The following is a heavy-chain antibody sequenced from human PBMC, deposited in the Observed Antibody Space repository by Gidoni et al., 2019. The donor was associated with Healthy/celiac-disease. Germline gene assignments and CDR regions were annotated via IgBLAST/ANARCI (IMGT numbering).Heavy chain of an antibody. V-gene: IGHV3-33*01. CDR2: IWYDGSNK. Sequence: QVQLVESGGGVVQLGRSLRLSCAASGFTFSSCGMHWVRQAPGQGLEWVAVIWYDGSNKYYTDSVKGRFTISRDNSKNTLYLQMNSLRAEDTAVYYCARGTLLWFGELSGYYYYGMDVWGQGTTVTVSS. CDR3: ARGTLLWFGELSGYYYYGMDV. D-gene: IGHD3-10*01. J-gene: IGHJ6*02. CDR1: GFTFSSCG.